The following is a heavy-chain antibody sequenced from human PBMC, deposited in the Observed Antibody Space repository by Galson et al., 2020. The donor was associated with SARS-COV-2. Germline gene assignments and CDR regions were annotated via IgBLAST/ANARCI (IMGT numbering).Heavy chain of an antibody. CDR3: ARDATSSGWYNRFDP. Sequence: SETLSLTCTVSGGPIRSSNYYWGWIRQPPGKGLEWIGSVLNSGTTHYSPSLQSRVTISVDTSKNQFCLNLNSVTAADTAMYYCARDATSSGWYNRFDPWGQGTLVTVSS. D-gene: IGHD6-19*01. CDR2: VLNSGTT. V-gene: IGHV4-39*07. CDR1: GGPIRSSNYY. J-gene: IGHJ5*02.